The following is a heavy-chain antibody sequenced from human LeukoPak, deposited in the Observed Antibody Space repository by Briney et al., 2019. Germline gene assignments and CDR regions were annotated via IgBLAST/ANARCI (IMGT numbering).Heavy chain of an antibody. V-gene: IGHV3-7*03. D-gene: IGHD6-6*01. CDR1: GFTFSGFW. J-gene: IGHJ3*01. Sequence: GGSLRLSCAVSGFTFSGFWMSWSRQAPGKGLEWVASINSDGSEGYYADVVKGRFTISRDNAKNSLYLQINSLKAEDTAVYYCARSSYSSSSSVWGQGTMVTVSS. CDR3: ARSSYSSSSSV. CDR2: INSDGSEG.